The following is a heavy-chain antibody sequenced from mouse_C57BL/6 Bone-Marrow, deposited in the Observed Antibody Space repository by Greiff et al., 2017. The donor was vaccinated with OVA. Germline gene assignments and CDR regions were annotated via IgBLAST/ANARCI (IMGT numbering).Heavy chain of an antibody. D-gene: IGHD3-3*01. Sequence: EVKVVESGGGLVQSGRSLRLSCATSGFTFSDFYMEWVRQAPGKGLEWIAASRNKANDYTTEYSASVKGRFIVSRDTSQSILYLQMNALRAEDTAIDYCARDGDFDAMDYWGQGTSVTVSS. V-gene: IGHV7-1*01. CDR1: GFTFSDFY. J-gene: IGHJ4*01. CDR2: SRNKANDYTT. CDR3: ARDGDFDAMDY.